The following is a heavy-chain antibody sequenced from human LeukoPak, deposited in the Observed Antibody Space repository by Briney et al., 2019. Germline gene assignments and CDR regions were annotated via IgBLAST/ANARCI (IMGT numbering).Heavy chain of an antibody. Sequence: PRGSLRLSCAASGFTFRNYAMSWVRQAPGKGLEWVSTMSSSGDSTFYADSVKGRFTISRDNSQNSLYLQMNSLRADDTAVYYCAKDRTRIVGATFRFDYWGQGTLVTVSS. CDR1: GFTFRNYA. CDR2: MSSSGDST. V-gene: IGHV3-23*01. D-gene: IGHD1-26*01. J-gene: IGHJ4*02. CDR3: AKDRTRIVGATFRFDY.